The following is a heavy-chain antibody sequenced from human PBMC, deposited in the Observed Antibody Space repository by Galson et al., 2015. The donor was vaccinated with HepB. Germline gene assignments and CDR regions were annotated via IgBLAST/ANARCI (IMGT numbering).Heavy chain of an antibody. CDR1: GYTFSIHG. CDR2: ISGYNGNT. J-gene: IGHJ4*02. Sequence: SVKVSCKASGYTFSIHGISWVRQAPGQGLEWMGWISGYNGNTDHSQKFQGRVTMTKDTSTGTAYMELRSLRSDDPAVYYCARVDYFESSGYYMHWGQGTLVTVSS. CDR3: ARVDYFESSGYYMH. V-gene: IGHV1-18*01. D-gene: IGHD3-22*01.